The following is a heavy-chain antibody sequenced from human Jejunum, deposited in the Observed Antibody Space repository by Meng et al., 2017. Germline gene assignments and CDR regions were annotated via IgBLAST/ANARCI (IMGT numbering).Heavy chain of an antibody. D-gene: IGHD3-16*02. V-gene: IGHV4-4*02. Sequence: QVQRQEPGPGLLKPSGSLSLTCGVSGGSISSSDWWSWVRQPPGKGLEWIGEIHHSGSTNYNPSLKSRVTISVDKSKNQFSLKLSSVTAADTAVYYCAREWSGSFRHFDYWGQGTLVTVSS. CDR2: IHHSGST. J-gene: IGHJ4*02. CDR1: GGSISSSDW. CDR3: AREWSGSFRHFDY.